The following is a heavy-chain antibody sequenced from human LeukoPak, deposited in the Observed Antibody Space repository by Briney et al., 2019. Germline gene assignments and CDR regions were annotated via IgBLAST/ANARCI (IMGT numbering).Heavy chain of an antibody. Sequence: SQTLSLTCTVSGGSISSGGYYWSWIRQPPGKGLEWFGYIYSSGSTNYNPSLKSRLTISVDASKNQFSLKLTSVTAADTAVYYCARAYYYGSGSYGLDYWGQGTLVTVSS. V-gene: IGHV4-61*08. D-gene: IGHD3-10*01. CDR2: IYSSGST. J-gene: IGHJ4*02. CDR3: ARAYYYGSGSYGLDY. CDR1: GGSISSGGYY.